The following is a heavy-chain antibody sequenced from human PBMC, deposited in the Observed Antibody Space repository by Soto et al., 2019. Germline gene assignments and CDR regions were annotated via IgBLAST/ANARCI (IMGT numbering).Heavy chain of an antibody. J-gene: IGHJ6*02. CDR1: GGSISTDHYH. V-gene: IGHV4-30-4*01. CDR2: IHYSGSI. CDR3: AREDDGGDRDYYGLDV. D-gene: IGHD2-21*02. Sequence: SETLSLTCTFSGGSISTDHYHWTWIRQAPGKGLEWIGYIHYSGSIQFNPSLQSRVSMSVDTSKNLFSLRLSSVTAADTAVYFCAREDDGGDRDYYGLDVWGQGTTVTVSS.